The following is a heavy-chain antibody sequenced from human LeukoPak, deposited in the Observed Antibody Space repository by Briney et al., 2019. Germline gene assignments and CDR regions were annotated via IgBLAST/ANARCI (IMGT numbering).Heavy chain of an antibody. CDR3: ARSSTGMVNFVY. J-gene: IGHJ4*02. V-gene: IGHV1-69*02. Sequence: SVKVSCKASGGTFISYTISWVRQAPGQGLDWMGRIIPILGIANCEQKFQGRVRITADKSVSTAYMELSSLRSEDTAVYYCARSSTGMVNFVYWVQGTLVAVSS. D-gene: IGHD5-18*01. CDR1: GGTFISYT. CDR2: IIPILGIA.